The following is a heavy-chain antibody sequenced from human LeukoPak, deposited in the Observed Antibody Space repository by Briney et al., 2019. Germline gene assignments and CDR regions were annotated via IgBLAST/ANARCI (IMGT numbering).Heavy chain of an antibody. V-gene: IGHV1-69*04. Sequence: ASVKVSCKASGGTFSSYAISWVRQAPGQGLEWMGRIIPILGIANYAQKFQGRVTITADKSTSTAYMELSSLRSEDTAVYYCARLSPVSSGWYFVDYWGQGTLDTVSS. CDR2: IIPILGIA. CDR1: GGTFSSYA. J-gene: IGHJ4*02. D-gene: IGHD6-19*01. CDR3: ARLSPVSSGWYFVDY.